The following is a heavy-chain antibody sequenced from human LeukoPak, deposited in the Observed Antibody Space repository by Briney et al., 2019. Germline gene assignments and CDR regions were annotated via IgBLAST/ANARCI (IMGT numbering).Heavy chain of an antibody. CDR1: GFTFSNCG. J-gene: IGHJ4*02. CDR3: ARDSEAAGEWFDY. CDR2: IKQDASET. V-gene: IGHV3-7*04. D-gene: IGHD2-8*01. Sequence: GGSLRLSCAASGFTFSNCGMSWVRQAPGKGLEWVANIKQDASETHYADFVKGRFTISRDNAKNSLYLQMNSLRAEDTAVYYCARDSEAAGEWFDYWGQGTLVTVSS.